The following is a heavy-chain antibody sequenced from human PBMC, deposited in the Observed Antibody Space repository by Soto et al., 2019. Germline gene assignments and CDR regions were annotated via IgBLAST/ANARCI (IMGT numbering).Heavy chain of an antibody. CDR3: ASYASGTDPFFDQ. J-gene: IGHJ4*02. CDR1: GASISTNY. Sequence: QMQLQESGPGLVKPSETLSLSCAVSGASISTNYWNWIRQPPGRGLEWIGYIWDSGNSNYNPSLKSRATISVDTSKNQFSLKLTSVTAADTAVYYCASYASGTDPFFDQWGRGTLVTVSS. CDR2: IWDSGNS. D-gene: IGHD3-10*01. V-gene: IGHV4-59*01.